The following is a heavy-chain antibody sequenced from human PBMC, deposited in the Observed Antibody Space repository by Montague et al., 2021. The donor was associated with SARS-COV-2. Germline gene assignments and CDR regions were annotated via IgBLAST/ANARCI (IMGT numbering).Heavy chain of an antibody. J-gene: IGHJ6*02. V-gene: IGHV3-48*02. D-gene: IGHD5-18*01. CDR3: AKDLGLVPAMVYYFDYGMDV. CDR1: GFTFSSYS. CDR2: ISTSSSTI. Sequence: SLRLSCAASGFTFSSYSMNWVRQAPGKGLEWVSHISTSSSTIFYADSVKGRFIISRDNAKNSLYLQMNSLRDEDTAVYYCAKDLGLVPAMVYYFDYGMDVWGQGTTVTVSS.